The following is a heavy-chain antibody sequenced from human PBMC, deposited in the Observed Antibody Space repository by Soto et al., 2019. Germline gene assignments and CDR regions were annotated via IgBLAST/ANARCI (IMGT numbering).Heavy chain of an antibody. CDR1: GFTFSSHA. CDR2: ISAGGGDT. V-gene: IGHV3-23*01. D-gene: IGHD2-15*01. Sequence: VHLLESGGALAQPGGSLRLSCAASGFTFSSHAINWVRQAPGKGLEWVSGISAGGGDTYYADYVKGRFTISRDTSKNTVHLQMNSLRVEDTAVYYCARDQSPRVEGGMVGDHWGQGTLVTVSS. J-gene: IGHJ5*02. CDR3: ARDQSPRVEGGMVGDH.